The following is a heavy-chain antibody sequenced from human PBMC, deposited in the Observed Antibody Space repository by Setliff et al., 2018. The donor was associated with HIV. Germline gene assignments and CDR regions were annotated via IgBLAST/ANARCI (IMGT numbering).Heavy chain of an antibody. V-gene: IGHV4-39*07. J-gene: IGHJ3*01. CDR2: IYYSGST. Sequence: SETLSLTCTVSGGSISSNNYYWGWIRQPPGKGLEWIGSIYYSGSTFYNPSLKSRVTISVDTSRDQFSLQLTSVTAADTAVYYCARAPPGIQNDAFDVWGQGTMVTVSS. CDR3: ARAPPGIQNDAFDV. CDR1: GGSISSNNYY.